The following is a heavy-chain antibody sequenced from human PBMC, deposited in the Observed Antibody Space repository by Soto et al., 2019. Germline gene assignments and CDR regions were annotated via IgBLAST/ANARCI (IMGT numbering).Heavy chain of an antibody. CDR3: AAGLLWFGELPHAFDY. CDR1: GFTFTSSA. CDR2: IVVGSGNT. J-gene: IGHJ4*02. D-gene: IGHD3-10*01. V-gene: IGHV1-58*02. Sequence: ASVKVSCKASGFTFTSSAMQWVRQARGQRLEWIGWIVVGSGNTNYAQKLQERVTITRDMSTSTAYMELSSLRSEDTAVYYCAAGLLWFGELPHAFDYWGQGTLVTVSS.